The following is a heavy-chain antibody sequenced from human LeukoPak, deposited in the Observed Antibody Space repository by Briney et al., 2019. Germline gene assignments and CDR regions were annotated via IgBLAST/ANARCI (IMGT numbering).Heavy chain of an antibody. V-gene: IGHV3-30*02. Sequence: GGSLSLSCAASGFTFSSYGMHWVRQAPGKGLEWVAFIQYDGNNKYYADSVKDRFTISRDNSKNTLYLQMNSLRAEDTAVYYCAGYGSWNYYLYFQYWGPGTLVTVSS. CDR3: AGYGSWNYYLYFQY. CDR1: GFTFSSYG. D-gene: IGHD3-10*01. CDR2: IQYDGNNK. J-gene: IGHJ1*01.